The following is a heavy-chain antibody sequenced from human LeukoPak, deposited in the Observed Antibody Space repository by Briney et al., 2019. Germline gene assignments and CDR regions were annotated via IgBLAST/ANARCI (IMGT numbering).Heavy chain of an antibody. CDR2: IRYYGSNK. V-gene: IGHV3-30*02. CDR1: GFTFSAYG. Sequence: PGGSLRLSCAASGFTFSAYGMQWVRQAPGKGLKWVAFIRYYGSNKYYADSVKGRFTISRDNPKNTLYVPMNSLRPECTAVYYCAKGVHSSGWPNWFDPWGQGTLVTVSS. J-gene: IGHJ5*02. CDR3: AKGVHSSGWPNWFDP. D-gene: IGHD6-19*01.